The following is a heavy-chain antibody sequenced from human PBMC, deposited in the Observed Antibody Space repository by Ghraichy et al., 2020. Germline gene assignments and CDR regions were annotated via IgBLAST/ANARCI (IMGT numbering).Heavy chain of an antibody. CDR1: GFTFSSYA. CDR2: ISGSGGST. V-gene: IGHV3-23*01. J-gene: IGHJ6*02. Sequence: GGSLRLSCAASGFTFSSYAMSWVRQAPGKGLEWVSAISGSGGSTYYADSVKGRFTISRDNSKNTLYLQMNSLGAEDTAVYYCAKDGSYVSGGSCYRPYGMDVWGQGTTVTVSS. CDR3: AKDGSYVSGGSCYRPYGMDV. D-gene: IGHD2-15*01.